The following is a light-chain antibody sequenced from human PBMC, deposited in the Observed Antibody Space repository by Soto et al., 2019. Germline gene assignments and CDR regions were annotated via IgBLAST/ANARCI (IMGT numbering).Light chain of an antibody. Sequence: EIVLTQYPATLSFSAGERGTLSCRASQSVSSYLAWYQQKPGQAPRLLIYDASNRATGIPARFSGSGSGTDFTLTISSLEPEDFAVYYCQQRSNWWITFGQGTRLEIK. J-gene: IGKJ5*01. CDR2: DAS. CDR1: QSVSSY. V-gene: IGKV3-11*01. CDR3: QQRSNWWIT.